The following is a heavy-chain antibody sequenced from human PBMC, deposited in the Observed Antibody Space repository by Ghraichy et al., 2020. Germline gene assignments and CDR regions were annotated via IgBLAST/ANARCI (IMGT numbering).Heavy chain of an antibody. CDR1: GFTFSGSA. D-gene: IGHD5-12*01. Sequence: GALRLSCAASGFTFSGSAIHWVRQASGKGLEWVGRIRNKANNYATAYAASVKGRFTVSRDDSKNTAYLRMNRLKTEDTAVYYCASPYDFPYWYFDLWGRGTLVTISS. CDR2: IRNKANNYAT. CDR3: ASPYDFPYWYFDL. J-gene: IGHJ2*01. V-gene: IGHV3-73*01.